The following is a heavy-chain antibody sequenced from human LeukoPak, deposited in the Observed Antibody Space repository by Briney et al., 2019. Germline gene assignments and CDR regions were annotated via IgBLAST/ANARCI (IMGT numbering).Heavy chain of an antibody. D-gene: IGHD2-2*01. V-gene: IGHV4-39*07. J-gene: IGHJ4*02. CDR3: ARIGIVEAPAAKSHNFDY. CDR2: IYYSGST. Sequence: PSETLSLTCTVSGGSISSSSYYWGWIRQPPGKGLEWIGSIYYSGSTYYNPSLKSRVTISVDRSKNQFSLKLSSVTAADTAVYYCARIGIVEAPAAKSHNFDYWGQGTLVTVSS. CDR1: GGSISSSSYY.